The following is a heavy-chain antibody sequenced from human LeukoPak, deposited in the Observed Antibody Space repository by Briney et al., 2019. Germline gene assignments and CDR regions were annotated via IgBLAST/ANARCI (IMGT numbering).Heavy chain of an antibody. D-gene: IGHD3-22*01. J-gene: IGHJ3*02. CDR3: ARRPGITLIIVLISDAFDI. CDR2: IYDSGST. V-gene: IGHV4-59*05. Sequence: PSETLSPTCTVSGGSISSYYWSWIRQPPGKGLEWIVRIYDSGSTYYNPSLKSRVTISVDTSKNQFSLKLSSVTAADTAVYYCARRPGITLIIVLISDAFDIWGQGTMVTVSS. CDR1: GGSISSYY.